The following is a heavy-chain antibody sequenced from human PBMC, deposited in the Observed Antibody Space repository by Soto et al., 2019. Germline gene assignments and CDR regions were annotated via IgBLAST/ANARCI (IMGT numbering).Heavy chain of an antibody. Sequence: SVKVSCKASGGTFSSYAISWVRQAPGQGLEWMGGIIPIFGTANYAQKFQGRVTITADKSTSTAYMELSSLRSEDTAVYYCSRPRSSGWPSHSYYYGIDVWGQGITVTVSS. J-gene: IGHJ6*02. V-gene: IGHV1-69*06. CDR3: SRPRSSGWPSHSYYYGIDV. D-gene: IGHD6-19*01. CDR2: IIPIFGTA. CDR1: GGTFSSYA.